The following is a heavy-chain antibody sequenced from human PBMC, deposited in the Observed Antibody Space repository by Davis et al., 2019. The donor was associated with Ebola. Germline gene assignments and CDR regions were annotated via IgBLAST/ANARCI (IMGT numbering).Heavy chain of an antibody. J-gene: IGHJ6*04. Sequence: PGGSLRLSCKGSGYSFTSYWIGWVRQMPGKGLEWMGIIYPGDSDTRYSPSFQGQVTISADKSISTAYLQWSSLKASDTAMYYCARQDPKDTAMVSDTRGGMDVWGKGTTVTVSS. CDR1: GYSFTSYW. D-gene: IGHD5-18*01. CDR3: ARQDPKDTAMVSDTRGGMDV. CDR2: IYPGDSDT. V-gene: IGHV5-51*01.